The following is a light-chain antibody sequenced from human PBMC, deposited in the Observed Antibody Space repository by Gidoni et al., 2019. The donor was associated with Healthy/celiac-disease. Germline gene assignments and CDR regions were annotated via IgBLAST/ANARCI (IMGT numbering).Light chain of an antibody. V-gene: IGKV3-20*01. CDR2: GAS. J-gene: IGKJ2*01. CDR3: QQYGSSPYT. CDR1: QSVSNSY. Sequence: DIVLTLSPGTLSLSPGVRATLSCRASQSVSNSYLAWYQQKPGQAPRLRNYGASSRATGIPDRVSGSGSGTDFTLTISRLEPEDFAVYYCQQYGSSPYTFGQGTKLEIK.